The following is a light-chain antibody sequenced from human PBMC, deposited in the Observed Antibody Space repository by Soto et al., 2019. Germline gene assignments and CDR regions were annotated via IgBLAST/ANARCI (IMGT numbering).Light chain of an antibody. CDR3: QEYYNLPPT. CDR1: QSVSGN. J-gene: IGKJ1*01. Sequence: EIVMTQSPATLSVSPGERATLSCRASQSVSGNLAWYQQKPGQAPRLLIYGASTRATGIPARFSGSGSGTKFTLPISSLQSEDFAVYYCQEYYNLPPTFGQGTKVEIK. CDR2: GAS. V-gene: IGKV3D-15*01.